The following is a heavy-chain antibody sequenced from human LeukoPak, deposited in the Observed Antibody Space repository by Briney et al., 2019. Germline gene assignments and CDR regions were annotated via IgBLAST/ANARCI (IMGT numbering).Heavy chain of an antibody. D-gene: IGHD6-13*01. CDR3: AHRRSEQLVGGDYFDY. CDR2: IYWNDDK. V-gene: IGHV2-5*01. Sequence: SGPTLVKPTQTLTLTCTFSGFSLRTGGVGVGWIRQPPGKALEWLVVIYWNDDKRYSPSLKSRLTITKDTSKNQVVLTMTDMDPVDTATYFCAHRRSEQLVGGDYFDYWGQGTLVTVSS. J-gene: IGHJ4*02. CDR1: GFSLRTGGVG.